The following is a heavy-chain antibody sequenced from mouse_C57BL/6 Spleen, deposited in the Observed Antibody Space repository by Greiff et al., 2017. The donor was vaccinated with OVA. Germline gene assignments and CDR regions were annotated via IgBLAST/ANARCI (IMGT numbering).Heavy chain of an antibody. CDR2: ISDGGSYT. J-gene: IGHJ2*01. D-gene: IGHD2-3*01. V-gene: IGHV5-4*01. CDR1: GFTFSSYA. CDR3: ARDVYDGYYNHYFDY. Sequence: EVKLQESGGGLVKPGGSLKLSCAASGFTFSSYAMSWVRQTPEKRLEWVATISDGGSYTYYPDNVKGRFTISRDNAKNNLYLQMSHLKSEDTAMYYCARDVYDGYYNHYFDYWGQGTTLTVSS.